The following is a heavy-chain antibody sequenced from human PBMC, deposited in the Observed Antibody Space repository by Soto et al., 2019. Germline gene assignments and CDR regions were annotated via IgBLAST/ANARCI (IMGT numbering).Heavy chain of an antibody. D-gene: IGHD2-8*02. CDR3: ARTDYERTGFAVDP. CDR1: GASVSHGY. V-gene: IGHV4-59*02. CDR2: MYFGGSF. J-gene: IGHJ5*02. Sequence: QMQLQASGPGLVKPSETLSLTCNVSGASVSHGYWSWIRQPPGKGLEWIGFMYFGGSFNYNPYLTSRVTIPVEPSTNRFPIKLPSVTASDPAVSYCARTDYERTGFAVDPWGQGTLVTVSS.